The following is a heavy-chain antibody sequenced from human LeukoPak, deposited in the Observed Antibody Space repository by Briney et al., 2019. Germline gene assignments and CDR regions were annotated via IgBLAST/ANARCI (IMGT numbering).Heavy chain of an antibody. Sequence: GGSLRLSCAASGFTFTKFWMHWVRQAPGRGLVWVSRVKGDGISTLYADSVKGRFTISRDNAKYTLYLQINSLRADDTALYYCATGPYAAFEMWGQGTMVTVSS. CDR2: VKGDGIST. CDR1: GFTFTKFW. D-gene: IGHD2-2*01. CDR3: ATGPYAAFEM. V-gene: IGHV3-74*01. J-gene: IGHJ3*02.